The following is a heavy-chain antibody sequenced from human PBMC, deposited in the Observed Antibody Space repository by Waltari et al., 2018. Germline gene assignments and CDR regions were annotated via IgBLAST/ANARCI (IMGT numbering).Heavy chain of an antibody. D-gene: IGHD5-18*01. Sequence: QVQLVQSGAEVKKPGSSVKVSCKASGGTFSSYAISWVRQAPGQGLEWMGGIIPIFGTANYAQKFQGRVTITADESTSTAYMELSSLRSEDTAVYYCARDPGSYGSPRSLGWFDPWGQGTLVTVSS. CDR2: IIPIFGTA. J-gene: IGHJ5*02. CDR1: GGTFSSYA. CDR3: ARDPGSYGSPRSLGWFDP. V-gene: IGHV1-69*13.